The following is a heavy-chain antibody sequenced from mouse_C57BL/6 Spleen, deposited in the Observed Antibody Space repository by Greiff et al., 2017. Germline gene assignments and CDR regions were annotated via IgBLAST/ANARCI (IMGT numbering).Heavy chain of an antibody. J-gene: IGHJ2*01. CDR1: GFSFNTYA. V-gene: IGHV10-1*01. CDR3: VRQEGYYSPFFFDY. D-gene: IGHD2-12*01. CDR2: IRSKSNNYAT. Sequence: DVMLVESGGGLVQPKGSLKLSCAASGFSFNTYAMNWVRQAPGKGLEWVARIRSKSNNYATYYADSVKDRFTISRDDSESMLYLQMNNLKTEDTAMYYCVRQEGYYSPFFFDYWGQGTTLTVSS.